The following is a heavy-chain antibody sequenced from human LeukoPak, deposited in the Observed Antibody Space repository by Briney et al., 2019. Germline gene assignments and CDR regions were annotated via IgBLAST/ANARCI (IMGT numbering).Heavy chain of an antibody. CDR3: ARDRGYSYGYPLDY. CDR1: GGSISSYY. Sequence: SETLSLTCTVSGGSISSYYWSWIRQPPGKGLEWIGYIYYSGSTNYNPSLKSRVTISVDTSKNQFSLKLSSVTAADTAVYYCARDRGYSYGYPLDYWGQGTLVTVSS. J-gene: IGHJ4*02. V-gene: IGHV4-59*01. CDR2: IYYSGST. D-gene: IGHD5-18*01.